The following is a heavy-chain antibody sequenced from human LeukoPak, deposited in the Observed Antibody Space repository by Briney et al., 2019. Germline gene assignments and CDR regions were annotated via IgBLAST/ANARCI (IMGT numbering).Heavy chain of an antibody. V-gene: IGHV3-7*01. Sequence: PGGSLRLSCAASGFTFSIFWMSWVRQAPGKGLEWVANIKQDGSEKYYVDSVKGRFTISRDNARNSLYLQMNSLRAEDTAVYYCVRVSYYGSGSYYDYWGQGTLVTVSS. CDR2: IKQDGSEK. D-gene: IGHD3-10*01. J-gene: IGHJ4*02. CDR3: VRVSYYGSGSYYDY. CDR1: GFTFSIFW.